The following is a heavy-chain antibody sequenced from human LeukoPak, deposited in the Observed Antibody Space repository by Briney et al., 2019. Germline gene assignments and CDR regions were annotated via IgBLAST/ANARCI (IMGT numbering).Heavy chain of an antibody. Sequence: SQTLSLTCTVSGGSISSGGYYWSWIRQHPGKGLEWIGYIYYSGSTYYNPSLKSRVAISVDASKNQFSLKLSSVTAADTAIYYCAGSVTSRVVLDYWGQGTLVTVSS. CDR3: AGSVTSRVVLDY. CDR2: IYYSGST. J-gene: IGHJ4*02. CDR1: GGSISSGGYY. D-gene: IGHD3-10*01. V-gene: IGHV4-31*03.